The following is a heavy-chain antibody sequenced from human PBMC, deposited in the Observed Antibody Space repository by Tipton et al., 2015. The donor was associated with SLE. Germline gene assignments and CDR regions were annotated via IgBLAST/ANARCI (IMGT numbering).Heavy chain of an antibody. Sequence: TLSLTCTVSGGSISSYYWSWIRQPPGKGLEWIGYIYTSGSTNYNPSLKSRVTISVDTSKNQFSLKLSSVTAADTAVYYCARGGSRGIAAAWGQGTLVTVSS. CDR1: GGSISSYY. D-gene: IGHD6-13*01. CDR3: ARGGSRGIAAA. J-gene: IGHJ5*02. CDR2: IYTSGST. V-gene: IGHV4-4*09.